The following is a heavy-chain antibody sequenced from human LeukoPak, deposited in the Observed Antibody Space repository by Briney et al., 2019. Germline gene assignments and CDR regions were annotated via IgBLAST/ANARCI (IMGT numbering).Heavy chain of an antibody. CDR2: IHNSGST. Sequence: PSETLSLTCTVSGGSISSYYWSWIRQPPGKGLEWIGYIHNSGSTNYNPSLRSRVTVSVDTSKNQISLKLSSVTAADTAVYYCASTLQWLAFDYWGQGTLVTVSS. D-gene: IGHD6-19*01. CDR1: GGSISSYY. CDR3: ASTLQWLAFDY. J-gene: IGHJ4*02. V-gene: IGHV4-59*01.